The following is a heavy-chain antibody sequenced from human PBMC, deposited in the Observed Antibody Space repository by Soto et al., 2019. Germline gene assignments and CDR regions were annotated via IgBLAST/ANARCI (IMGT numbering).Heavy chain of an antibody. Sequence: QVQLQESGPGLLKPSETLSLTCSVSGGSASDKTYYWSWIRQPPGKRLEWMGYVYYSGTTNYNPSLKSRVTISVDLSKNRFSLRLSSVTTADTALYYCARTTAVPNTLRSRYFFDYWGQGTLVTVSS. CDR3: ARTTAVPNTLRSRYFFDY. V-gene: IGHV4-61*01. J-gene: IGHJ4*02. CDR1: GGSASDKTYY. D-gene: IGHD4-17*01. CDR2: VYYSGTT.